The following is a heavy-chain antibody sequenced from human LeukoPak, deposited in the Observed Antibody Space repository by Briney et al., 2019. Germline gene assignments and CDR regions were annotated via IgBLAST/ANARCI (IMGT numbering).Heavy chain of an antibody. CDR3: ARDQYYESSGGDY. CDR2: IYHSGST. J-gene: IGHJ4*02. Sequence: PSETLSLTCTVSGYSISSGYYWGWIRQPPGKGLEWIGSIYHSGSTYYNPSLKSRVTTSVDTSKKQFSLKLSSVTAADTAVYYCARDQYYESSGGDYWGQGTLVTVSS. V-gene: IGHV4-38-2*02. CDR1: GYSISSGYY. D-gene: IGHD3-22*01.